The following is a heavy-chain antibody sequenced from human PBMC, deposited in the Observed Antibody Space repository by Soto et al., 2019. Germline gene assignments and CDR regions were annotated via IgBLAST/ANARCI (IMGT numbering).Heavy chain of an antibody. CDR1: GFPFTTYG. Sequence: QVQLLESGGGVVQPGRSLRLSCAASGFPFTTYGMHWVREGPGKGLEWVAVISYDGSNTYYADSVKGRFTISRDNSKNTLYLQMHSLRPEDTALYYCVGGQYYFDYRGQGTLVTVSS. CDR3: VGGQYYFDY. D-gene: IGHD3-10*01. CDR2: ISYDGSNT. V-gene: IGHV3-30*03. J-gene: IGHJ4*02.